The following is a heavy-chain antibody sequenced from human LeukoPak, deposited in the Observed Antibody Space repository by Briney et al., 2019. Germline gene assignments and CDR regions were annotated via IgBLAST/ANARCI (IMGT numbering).Heavy chain of an antibody. CDR1: GYSFTSYW. D-gene: IGHD5-18*01. CDR2: IYPGDSDT. Sequence: GESLKISCKGSGYSFTSYWIAWVRQMPGKGLEWMGSIYPGDSDTRYSPSFQGQVTISADKSISTAYLQWSGLKASDIAIYYCARLGTAVVARYFDYWGQGTLVTVSS. CDR3: ARLGTAVVARYFDY. J-gene: IGHJ4*02. V-gene: IGHV5-51*01.